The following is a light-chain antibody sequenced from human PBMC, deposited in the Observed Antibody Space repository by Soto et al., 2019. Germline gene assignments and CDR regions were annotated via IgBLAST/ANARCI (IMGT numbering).Light chain of an antibody. Sequence: DRVMTQSPDTLSASPGERATLSCRASQSVRSNYLAWYQQRPGQAPRLIISGAYTRATGIPARFSGSGSGTEFTLTISSLQSEDFAIYYCQQFNKWPRTYGQGTKVDIK. CDR3: QQFNKWPRT. CDR1: QSVRSNY. J-gene: IGKJ1*01. V-gene: IGKV3-15*01. CDR2: GAY.